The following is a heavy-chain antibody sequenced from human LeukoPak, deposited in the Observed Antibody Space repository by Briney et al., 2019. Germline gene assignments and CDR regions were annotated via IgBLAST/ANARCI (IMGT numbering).Heavy chain of an antibody. J-gene: IGHJ4*02. Sequence: PSETLSLTCAVYGGSFSGYYWSWIRQPPGKGLEWIGEINRSGSTNYNPSLKSRVTISVDTSKNQFSLKLSSVTAADTAVYYCARARLLWFGRHRSYYFDYWGQGTLVTVSS. CDR2: INRSGST. CDR1: GGSFSGYY. CDR3: ARARLLWFGRHRSYYFDY. V-gene: IGHV4-34*01. D-gene: IGHD3-10*01.